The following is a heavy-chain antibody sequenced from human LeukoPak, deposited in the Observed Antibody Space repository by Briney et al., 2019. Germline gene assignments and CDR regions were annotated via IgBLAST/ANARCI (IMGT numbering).Heavy chain of an antibody. J-gene: IGHJ4*02. D-gene: IGHD2-15*01. CDR1: GYTFTSYA. CDR2: INTNTGNP. Sequence: ASVKVSCKASGYTFTSYAMNWVRQAPGQGLEWMGWINTNTGNPTYARGFTGGLVFSLDTSVSTAYLQISSLKAEDTAVYYCARVDEAAADYWGQGTLVTVSS. CDR3: ARVDEAAADY. V-gene: IGHV7-4-1*02.